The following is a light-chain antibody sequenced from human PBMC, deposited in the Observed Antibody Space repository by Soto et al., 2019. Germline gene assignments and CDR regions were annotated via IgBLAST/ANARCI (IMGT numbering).Light chain of an antibody. Sequence: DIEMTQSPSSLSASVGDIVTITCRASQSISTYLNWYQQKPGKVPKLLIYAASSLQSGVPSRFSGSGSGTDFTLTISSLQPEDFATYYCQQTHTTFTFGGGTKVDIK. CDR2: AAS. V-gene: IGKV1-39*01. J-gene: IGKJ4*01. CDR3: QQTHTTFT. CDR1: QSISTY.